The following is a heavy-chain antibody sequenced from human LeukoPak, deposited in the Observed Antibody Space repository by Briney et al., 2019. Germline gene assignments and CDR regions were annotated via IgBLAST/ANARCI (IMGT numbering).Heavy chain of an antibody. CDR3: ARGWNYFDY. D-gene: IGHD5-24*01. J-gene: IGHJ4*02. CDR2: INWNCGIT. CDR1: GFTFDDYG. V-gene: IGHV3-20*04. Sequence: GGSLRLSCAAAGFTFDDYGMGWVSHAPGKGLGWVSGINWNCGITGYADSVKGRFTNSRDNAKNSLYLQMNSLRAEDTALYYCARGWNYFDYWGQGTLVTVSS.